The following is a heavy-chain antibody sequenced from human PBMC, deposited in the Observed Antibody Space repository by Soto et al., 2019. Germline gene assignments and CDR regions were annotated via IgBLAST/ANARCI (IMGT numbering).Heavy chain of an antibody. CDR1: GGSISSYY. CDR2: IYYSGST. D-gene: IGHD6-19*01. Sequence: SETLSLTCTVSGGSISSYYWSWIRQPPGKGLEWIGYIYYSGSTNYNPSLKSRVTISVDTSKNQFSLKLSSVTAADTAVYYCARVVQYSSGWYEKGWFDPWGQGXLVTVSS. V-gene: IGHV4-59*01. CDR3: ARVVQYSSGWYEKGWFDP. J-gene: IGHJ5*02.